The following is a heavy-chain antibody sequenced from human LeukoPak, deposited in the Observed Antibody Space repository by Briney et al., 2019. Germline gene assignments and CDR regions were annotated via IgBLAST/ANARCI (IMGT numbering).Heavy chain of an antibody. V-gene: IGHV3-73*01. CDR3: TRLGYYYGTGSPNQY. J-gene: IGHJ4*02. CDR2: IRSKANSYAT. CDR1: GFTFSGSA. D-gene: IGHD3-10*01. Sequence: GGSLRLSCAASGFTFSGSAMHWVRQASGKGLEWVGRIRSKANSYATAYAASVKGRFTISRDDSKNTAYLQMNSLKTEDTAVYYCTRLGYYYGTGSPNQYWGQGTLVTVSS.